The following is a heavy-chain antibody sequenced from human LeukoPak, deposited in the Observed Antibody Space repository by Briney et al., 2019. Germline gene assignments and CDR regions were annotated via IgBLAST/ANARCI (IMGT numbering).Heavy chain of an antibody. CDR3: ASSIAVTGTVN. D-gene: IGHD6-19*01. CDR2: INWNGGNT. CDR1: GFTYDDYG. J-gene: IGHJ4*02. Sequence: GGSLRLSCAASGFTYDDYGMNWVRQAPGKGLEWVSGINWNGGNTVYADSVKGRFTTSRDNTKKSLYLQMNSLRAEDTALYYCASSIAVTGTVNWGQGTLVAVSS. V-gene: IGHV3-20*04.